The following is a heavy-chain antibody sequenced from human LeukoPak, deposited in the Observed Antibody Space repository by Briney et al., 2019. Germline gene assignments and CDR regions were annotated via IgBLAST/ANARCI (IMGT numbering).Heavy chain of an antibody. V-gene: IGHV1-69*13. Sequence: ASVKVSCKASGGTFSSYAISWVRQAPGQGLEWMGGIIPIFGTANYAQKFQGRVTITADESTSTAYVELSSLRSEDTAVYYCARVETVAVYYYYYMDVWGKGTTVTVSS. CDR1: GGTFSSYA. CDR3: ARVETVAVYYYYYMDV. D-gene: IGHD6-19*01. CDR2: IIPIFGTA. J-gene: IGHJ6*03.